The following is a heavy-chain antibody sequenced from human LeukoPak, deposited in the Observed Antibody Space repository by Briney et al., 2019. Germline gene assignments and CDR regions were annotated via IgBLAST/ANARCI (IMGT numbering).Heavy chain of an antibody. Sequence: GGSLRLSCAASGFTFSRNSMNWVRQAPGKGLEWVSSISTSSSYIYFADSVKGRFTISRDNAKKLLFLQMNSLRAEDTAVYYCARDSGVGPCLFCSGFDIWGQGTMVTVSS. J-gene: IGHJ3*02. CDR1: GFTFSRNS. CDR3: ARDSGVGPCLFCSGFDI. D-gene: IGHD1-26*01. V-gene: IGHV3-21*01. CDR2: ISTSSSYI.